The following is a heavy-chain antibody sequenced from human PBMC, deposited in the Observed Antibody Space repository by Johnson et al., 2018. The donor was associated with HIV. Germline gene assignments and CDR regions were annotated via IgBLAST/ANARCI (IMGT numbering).Heavy chain of an antibody. Sequence: QMQLVESGGGVVQPGRSLTLSCAASGFIFSSYGMHWVRQAPGKGLEWVAVISYDGINKYYADSVKGRFTISRDNSKNTLYLQMNSLRPEDTAVYYCARDSRSSEYPEAFDIWGQGTMVTVSS. CDR3: ARDSRSSEYPEAFDI. V-gene: IGHV3-30*03. CDR1: GFIFSSYG. D-gene: IGHD3-22*01. CDR2: ISYDGINK. J-gene: IGHJ3*02.